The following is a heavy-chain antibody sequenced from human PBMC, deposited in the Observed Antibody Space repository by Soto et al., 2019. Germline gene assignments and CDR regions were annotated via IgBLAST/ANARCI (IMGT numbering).Heavy chain of an antibody. CDR3: ARADMVRGVSY. Sequence: EVQLVESGGGLVQPGGSLRLSCAVSGFTVSNNYMSWVRQAPGKGLEWVSVIYSGGSTYYADSVKGRFTISRDNSKNTLHLQMNSLRAEDTAVYYCARADMVRGVSYWGQGTLVTVSS. V-gene: IGHV3-66*01. J-gene: IGHJ4*02. CDR1: GFTVSNNY. D-gene: IGHD3-10*01. CDR2: IYSGGST.